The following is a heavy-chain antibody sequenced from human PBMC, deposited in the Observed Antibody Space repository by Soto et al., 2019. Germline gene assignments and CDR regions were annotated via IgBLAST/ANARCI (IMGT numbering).Heavy chain of an antibody. CDR2: ISESGGST. Sequence: EVQLLESGGGLVQPGGSLRLSCAASGFTFSSYTMSWVRQAPGKGLEWVSAISESGGSTYYADSVKGRFTISRDNSRNTLYLLMNSLRAEDTAVYFCAKTRGYSGYDTFHYWGQGTLVTVSS. V-gene: IGHV3-23*01. CDR3: AKTRGYSGYDTFHY. D-gene: IGHD5-12*01. J-gene: IGHJ4*02. CDR1: GFTFSSYT.